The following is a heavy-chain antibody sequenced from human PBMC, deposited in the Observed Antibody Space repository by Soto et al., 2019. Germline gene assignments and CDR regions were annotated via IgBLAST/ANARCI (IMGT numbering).Heavy chain of an antibody. CDR3: AKNRGYSYGYDAFDI. J-gene: IGHJ3*02. CDR1: GFTFSSYA. V-gene: IGHV3-23*01. D-gene: IGHD5-18*01. CDR2: ISGSGGST. Sequence: GGSLRLSCAASGFTFSSYAMSWVRQAPGKGLEWVSAISGSGGSTYYADSVKGRFTISRDNSKNTLYLQMNSLRAEDAAVYYCAKNRGYSYGYDAFDIWGQGTMVTVSS.